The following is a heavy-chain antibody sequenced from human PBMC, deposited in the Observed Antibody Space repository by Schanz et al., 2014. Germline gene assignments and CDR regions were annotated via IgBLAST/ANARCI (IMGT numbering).Heavy chain of an antibody. D-gene: IGHD3-10*01. J-gene: IGHJ4*02. V-gene: IGHV1-46*03. CDR1: GGTFSSYT. CDR2: IHPIGGST. CDR3: ARGSPENMIRGELDY. Sequence: QVQLVQSGAEMKKPGASVKVSCKASGGTFSSYTISWVRQAPGQGLEWMGIIHPIGGSTTYAQKFRGAVTLTTDTFTDTAYLELTSLRSEDTAVYYCARGSPENMIRGELDYWGQGTLVTVSS.